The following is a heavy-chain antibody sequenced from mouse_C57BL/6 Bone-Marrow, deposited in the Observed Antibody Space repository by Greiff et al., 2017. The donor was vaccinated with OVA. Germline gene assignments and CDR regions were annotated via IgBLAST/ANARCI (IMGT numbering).Heavy chain of an antibody. CDR3: TRTHDYFYYYAMDY. V-gene: IGHV1-15*01. CDR1: GYTFTDYE. CDR2: IDPETGGT. J-gene: IGHJ4*01. D-gene: IGHD2-4*01. Sequence: QVQLQQSGAELVRPGASVTLSCKASGYTFTDYEMHWVKQTPVHGLEWIGAIDPETGGTAYNQKFKGKAILTADKSSSTAYMALRSLTSEDSAVYYCTRTHDYFYYYAMDYWGQGTSVTVSS.